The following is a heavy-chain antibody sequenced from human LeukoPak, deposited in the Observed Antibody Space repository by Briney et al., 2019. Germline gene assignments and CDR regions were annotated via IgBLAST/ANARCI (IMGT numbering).Heavy chain of an antibody. Sequence: GGSLRLSCAASGFTFSSYWMNWVRQAPGKGLEWVSSISSSSSYIYYADSVKGRFTISRDNAKNSLYLQMNGLRVEDTAVYYCTRLQIAVAGPDWFDPWGQGTLVTVSS. CDR3: TRLQIAVAGPDWFDP. CDR1: GFTFSSYW. CDR2: ISSSSSYI. D-gene: IGHD6-19*01. J-gene: IGHJ5*02. V-gene: IGHV3-21*01.